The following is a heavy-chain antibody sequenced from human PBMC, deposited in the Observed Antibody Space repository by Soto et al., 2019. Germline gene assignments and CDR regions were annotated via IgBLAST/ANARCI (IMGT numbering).Heavy chain of an antibody. CDR3: ASPSTYPRSISGTSKPLEQ. CDR1: GGTFNSFG. Sequence: QVQLVQSGTEVKKPGSSVKVSCKASGGTFNSFGINWVRQAPGQGLEWMGGIIPFSDSPTYAQRFRGRLTSTANESTGTAYMNRHSLRSEDTALYTGASPSTYPRSISGTSKPLEQWGQGTMVIVSS. D-gene: IGHD1-20*01. CDR2: IIPFSDSP. V-gene: IGHV1-69*01. J-gene: IGHJ4*02.